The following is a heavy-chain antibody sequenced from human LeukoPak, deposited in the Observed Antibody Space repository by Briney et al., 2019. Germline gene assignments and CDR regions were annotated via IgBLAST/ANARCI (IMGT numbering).Heavy chain of an antibody. Sequence: GRPLRLSCGASGFSFSTFAMHWVRQTPDKGLEWVAVISSDGSKEIYADSVKGRFTISRDNSKNTLYLQMNSLRAEDTALYFCAKDGSWGDYYFYFYIDVWGKGTTVTVSS. CDR3: AKDGSWGDYYFYFYIDV. V-gene: IGHV3-30*18. J-gene: IGHJ6*03. D-gene: IGHD3-16*01. CDR1: GFSFSTFA. CDR2: ISSDGSKE.